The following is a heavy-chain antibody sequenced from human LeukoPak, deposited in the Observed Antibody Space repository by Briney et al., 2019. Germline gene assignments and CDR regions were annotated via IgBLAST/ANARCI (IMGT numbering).Heavy chain of an antibody. V-gene: IGHV3-74*01. Sequence: GSLRLSCAASGFTFSSYWMHWVRQAPGKGLVWVSRINTDGSSTSYADSVKGRFTISRDNAKNTLYLQMNSLRAEDTAVYYCARPWTGGGHDYWGQGTLVTVSS. D-gene: IGHD2-15*01. CDR2: INTDGSST. CDR1: GFTFSSYW. CDR3: ARPWTGGGHDY. J-gene: IGHJ4*02.